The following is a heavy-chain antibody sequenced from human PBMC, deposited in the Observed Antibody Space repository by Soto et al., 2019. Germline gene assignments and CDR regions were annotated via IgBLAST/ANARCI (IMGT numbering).Heavy chain of an antibody. V-gene: IGHV3-15*01. CDR3: TTGSGCWFGDVGTNRDY. CDR2: IKSKTDGGTT. J-gene: IGHJ4*02. D-gene: IGHD3-10*01. Sequence: EVQLVESGGCLVKPGGSLRLSCAASGFTFSNAWMSWVRQAPGKGLEWVGRIKSKTDGGTTDYAAPVKGRFTISRDDSKNTLYLQMNRLKIKDTAVYYCTTGSGCWFGDVGTNRDYWGQGTLVIVSS. CDR1: GFTFSNAW.